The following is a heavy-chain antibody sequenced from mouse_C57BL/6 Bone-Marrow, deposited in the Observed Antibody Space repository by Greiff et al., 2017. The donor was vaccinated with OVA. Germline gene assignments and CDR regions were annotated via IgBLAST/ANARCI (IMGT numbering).Heavy chain of an antibody. CDR3: ARSTPLTTPYYFDY. D-gene: IGHD1-1*01. CDR1: GYTFTSYG. J-gene: IGHJ2*01. CDR2: IYPRSGNT. V-gene: IGHV1-81*01. Sequence: QVHVKQSGAELARPGASVKLSCKASGYTFTSYGISWVKQRTGQGLEWIGEIYPRSGNTYYNEKFKGKATLTADKSSSTAYMELRSLTSEDSAVYFCARSTPLTTPYYFDYWGQGTTLTVSS.